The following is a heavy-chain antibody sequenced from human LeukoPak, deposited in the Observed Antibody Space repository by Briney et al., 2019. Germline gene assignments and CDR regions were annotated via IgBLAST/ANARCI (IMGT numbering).Heavy chain of an antibody. Sequence: PSETLSLTCTVSGGSISSYYWSWIRQPPGKGLEWAGYIYYSGSTNYNPSPKSRVTISVDTSKNQFSLKLSSVTAADTAVYYCAAHKGPYWYFDLWGRGTLVTVSS. CDR3: AAHKGPYWYFDL. CDR2: IYYSGST. CDR1: GGSISSYY. V-gene: IGHV4-59*01. J-gene: IGHJ2*01.